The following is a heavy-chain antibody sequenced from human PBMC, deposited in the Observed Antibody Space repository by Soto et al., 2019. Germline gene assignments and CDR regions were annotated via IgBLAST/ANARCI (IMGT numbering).Heavy chain of an antibody. CDR3: ARGWRFDP. D-gene: IGHD1-1*01. CDR2: INHSGTT. V-gene: IGHV4-34*01. J-gene: IGHJ5*02. Sequence: PSETLSLTWGVYGGSFSGYQWNWIRQSPGQGLEWIGEINHSGTTKYNPSLESRINLSVDTSKKQFSLKMFSVTAADTAIYYCARGWRFDPWGQGTQVTVSS. CDR1: GGSFSGYQ.